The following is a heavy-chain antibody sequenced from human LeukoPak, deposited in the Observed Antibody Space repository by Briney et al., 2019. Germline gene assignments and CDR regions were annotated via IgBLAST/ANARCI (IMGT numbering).Heavy chain of an antibody. CDR2: IKQDGSEK. J-gene: IGHJ4*02. Sequence: GGSMRLSCAASGFTFSSYWMSWVRQAPGKGLEWVANIKQDGSEKYYVDSVKGRFTISRDNAKNSLYLQMNSLRAEDTAVYYCAREYMGDARLAFDYWGQGTLVTVSS. D-gene: IGHD3-3*02. CDR3: AREYMGDARLAFDY. CDR1: GFTFSSYW. V-gene: IGHV3-7*03.